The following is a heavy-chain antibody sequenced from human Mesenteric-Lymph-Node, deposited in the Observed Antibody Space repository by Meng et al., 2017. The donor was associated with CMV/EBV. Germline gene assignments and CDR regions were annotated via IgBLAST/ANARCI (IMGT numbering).Heavy chain of an antibody. CDR2: IIPIFGTA. J-gene: IGHJ4*02. Sequence: KASGSNFSSYTINWARQAPGQGLEWMGGIIPIFGTANYAQKFQGRVTITTDESTSTAYMELSSLRSEDTAVYYCARSEGDSSGYYPYWGQGTLVTVSS. D-gene: IGHD3-22*01. V-gene: IGHV1-69*05. CDR1: GSNFSSYT. CDR3: ARSEGDSSGYYPY.